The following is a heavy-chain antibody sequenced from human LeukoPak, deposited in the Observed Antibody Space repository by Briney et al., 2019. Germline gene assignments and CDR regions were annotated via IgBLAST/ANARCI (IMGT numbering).Heavy chain of an antibody. CDR2: IYLDDDK. CDR1: GFSLSTSGVG. Sequence: ESGPTLVKPTQTLTLTCTFSGFSLSTSGVGVGWIRQPPGKALEWLALIYLDDDKRHIPSLNSRLTITKDTSKNQVVLTMTNMDPVDTATYYCAHRRGLYCSSNSCSKNWFDPWGQGTLVTVSS. D-gene: IGHD2-2*01. CDR3: AHRRGLYCSSNSCSKNWFDP. V-gene: IGHV2-5*02. J-gene: IGHJ5*02.